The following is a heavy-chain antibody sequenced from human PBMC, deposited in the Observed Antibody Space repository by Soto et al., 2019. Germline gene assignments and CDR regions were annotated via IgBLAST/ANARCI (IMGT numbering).Heavy chain of an antibody. J-gene: IGHJ5*02. CDR2: IFYTGST. CDR3: ARPKTMGAEAGKGWFDP. CDR1: GGSVDSNGYY. D-gene: IGHD6-13*01. V-gene: IGHV4-39*01. Sequence: SETLSLTCTVSGGSVDSNGYYWAWIRQPPGKGLERIGSIFYTGSTYYSPSLKGRLIISVDPSKNQFSLKLTSVTAADTAMYFCARPKTMGAEAGKGWFDPWGQGTLVTVSS.